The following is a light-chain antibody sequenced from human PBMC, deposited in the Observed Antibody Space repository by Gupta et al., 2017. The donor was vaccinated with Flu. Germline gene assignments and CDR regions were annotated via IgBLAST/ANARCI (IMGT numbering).Light chain of an antibody. CDR1: QSISHW. Sequence: DIQMTQSPSTLSASVGDRVTITCRASQSISHWLAWYQQKPGKAPKVLIYKASSLESGVPLRFSGSGSGTEFTLTISNLQPDDFATYYRQHDNSYSSTFGQGTKMEIK. V-gene: IGKV1-5*03. CDR3: QHDNSYSST. CDR2: KAS. J-gene: IGKJ2*02.